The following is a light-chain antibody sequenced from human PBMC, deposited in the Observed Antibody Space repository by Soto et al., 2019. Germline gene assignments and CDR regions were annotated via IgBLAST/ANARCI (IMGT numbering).Light chain of an antibody. J-gene: IGKJ1*01. CDR3: QQYRT. V-gene: IGKV1-5*01. Sequence: EIQMTQSPSTLSASVGDRATITCRASQSVSSSLAWYQHKPGKAPKLLIYDASSMASGVASRFSGSGSGTEITLTISSLQPDDFATYYCQQYRTFGQGTKVDIK. CDR2: DAS. CDR1: QSVSSS.